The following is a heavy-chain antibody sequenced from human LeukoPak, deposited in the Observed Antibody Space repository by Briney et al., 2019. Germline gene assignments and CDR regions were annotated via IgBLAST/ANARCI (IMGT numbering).Heavy chain of an antibody. Sequence: ASVKVSCKASGYTFTGYYMHWVRQAPGQGREWMGWINPNSGGTNYAQKFQGRVTMTRDTSISTAYMELSRLRSDDTAVYYCARSARIVVVPAAIWGQGTLVTVSS. CDR2: INPNSGGT. CDR1: GYTFTGYY. D-gene: IGHD2-2*01. CDR3: ARSARIVVVPAAI. J-gene: IGHJ4*02. V-gene: IGHV1-2*02.